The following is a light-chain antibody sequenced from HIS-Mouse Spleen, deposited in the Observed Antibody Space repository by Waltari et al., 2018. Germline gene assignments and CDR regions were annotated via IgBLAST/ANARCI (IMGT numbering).Light chain of an antibody. V-gene: IGLV3-10*01. J-gene: IGLJ2*01. Sequence: SYELTQPPSVSVSPGQTARITCSGDALQKKYAYWYQQKSGQAPVLVISEDSKRPSGIPGVVSGASSGTMATLTISGAQVEDEADYYCYSTDSSGNHRVFGGGTKLTVL. CDR3: YSTDSSGNHRV. CDR1: ALQKKY. CDR2: EDS.